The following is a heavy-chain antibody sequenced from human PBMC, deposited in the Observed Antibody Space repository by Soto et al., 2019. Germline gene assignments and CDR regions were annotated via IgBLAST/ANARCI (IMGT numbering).Heavy chain of an antibody. J-gene: IGHJ6*03. Sequence: GASVKVSCKASGYTFTSYYMHWVRQAPGQGLEWMGIIKPSGGSTSYAQKFQGRVTMTRDTSTSTVYMELSSLRSEDTAVYYCAALFSYYYMDVWGKGTTVTVSS. D-gene: IGHD3-10*02. V-gene: IGHV1-46*01. CDR3: AALFSYYYMDV. CDR1: GYTFTSYY. CDR2: IKPSGGST.